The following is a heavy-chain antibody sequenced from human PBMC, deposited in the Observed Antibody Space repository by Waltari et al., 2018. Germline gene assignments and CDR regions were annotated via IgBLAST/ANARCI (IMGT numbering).Heavy chain of an antibody. J-gene: IGHJ4*02. Sequence: EAQLVESGGGLVQPGGSLRLSCSASGFHFSDYDMDWFRQAPEKGLEWVGRTRNKARSYTTEYDASVKGRFTISRDDSKNSLYLHMNSLKMEDTAVYYCARDLDGDSNFDYWGQGTLVTVSS. CDR3: ARDLDGDSNFDY. D-gene: IGHD4-17*01. CDR2: TRNKARSYTT. V-gene: IGHV3-72*01. CDR1: GFHFSDYD.